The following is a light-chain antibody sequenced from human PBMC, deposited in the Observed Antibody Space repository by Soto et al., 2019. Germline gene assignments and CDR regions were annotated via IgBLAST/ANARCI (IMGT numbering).Light chain of an antibody. J-gene: IGKJ5*01. CDR3: MQSIQLPIT. Sequence: EIVLTQSPLSLSVTPGQPASISCTSSQGLVYSDVETYLYWYLLKSGQPPQLLISEVSNRFSGVSYRFSGSESGTAFTLKIRRVDVEDVGVYYCMQSIQLPITCGQGTRLEI. CDR2: EVS. CDR1: QGLVYSDVETY. V-gene: IGKV2D-29*01.